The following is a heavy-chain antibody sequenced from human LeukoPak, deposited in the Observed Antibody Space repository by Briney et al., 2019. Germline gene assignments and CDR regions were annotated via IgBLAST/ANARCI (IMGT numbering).Heavy chain of an antibody. V-gene: IGHV4-30-4*08. CDR3: ARAGASALGYCSSTSCYTNRFDP. J-gene: IGHJ5*02. CDR1: GGSISSGDYY. CDR2: IYYSGST. Sequence: SETLSLTCTVSGGSISSGDYYWGWIRQPPGKGLEWIGYIYYSGSTYYNPSLKSRVTISVDTSKNQFSLKLSSVTAADTAVYYCARAGASALGYCSSTSCYTNRFDPWGQGTLVTVSS. D-gene: IGHD2-2*02.